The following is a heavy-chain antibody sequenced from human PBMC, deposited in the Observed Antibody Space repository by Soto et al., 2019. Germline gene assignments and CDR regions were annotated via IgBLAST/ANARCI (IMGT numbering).Heavy chain of an antibody. V-gene: IGHV3-30*18. CDR2: ISYDGSNK. D-gene: IGHD3-22*01. CDR1: GFTFSSYG. J-gene: IGHJ1*01. Sequence: PGGSLRLSCAASGFTFSSYGMHWVRQAPGKGLEWVAVISYDGSNKYYADSVKGRFTISRDNSKNTLYLQMNSLRAEDTAVYYCAKDWGQYYDSSGYLANWGQGTLVTVSS. CDR3: AKDWGQYYDSSGYLAN.